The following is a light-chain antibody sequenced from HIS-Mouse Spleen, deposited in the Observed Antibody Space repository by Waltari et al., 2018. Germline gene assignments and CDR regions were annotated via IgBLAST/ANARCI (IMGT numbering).Light chain of an antibody. Sequence: SSELTQDPAVSVALGQTVRITCQGDSLRSYYASWYQQKPGQAPVLVIYGKNNRPSGIPDRFSGSSSGNTASLTITGAQAEDEADYYCSLYTSSSTLVFGGGTKLTVL. V-gene: IGLV3-19*01. J-gene: IGLJ2*01. CDR1: SLRSYY. CDR2: GKN. CDR3: SLYTSSSTLV.